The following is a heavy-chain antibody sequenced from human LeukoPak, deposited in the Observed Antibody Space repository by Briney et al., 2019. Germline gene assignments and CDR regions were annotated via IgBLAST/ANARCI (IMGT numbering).Heavy chain of an antibody. CDR2: IYTSGST. J-gene: IGHJ6*02. CDR1: GGSISSYY. V-gene: IGHV4-4*07. Sequence: SETLSLTCTVSGGSISSYYWSWIRQPAGKGLEWIGRIYTSGSTNYNPSLQSRVTMSVDTSKNQFSLKLSSVTAADTAVYYCARDQITIFGVVSSMDVWGQGTTVTVSS. D-gene: IGHD3-3*01. CDR3: ARDQITIFGVVSSMDV.